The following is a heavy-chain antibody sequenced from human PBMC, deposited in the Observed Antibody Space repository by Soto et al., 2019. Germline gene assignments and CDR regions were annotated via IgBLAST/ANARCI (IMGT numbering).Heavy chain of an antibody. CDR3: AKGVGATIYY. J-gene: IGHJ4*02. V-gene: IGHV4-59*01. CDR2: IYYSGST. CDR1: GVSISSYY. Sequence: SETLSLTCTVSGVSISSYYWSWIRQPPGKGLEWIGYIYYSGSTNYNPSLKSRVTISVDTSKNQFSLKLSSVTAADTAVYYCAKGVGATIYYWGQGTLVTVS. D-gene: IGHD1-26*01.